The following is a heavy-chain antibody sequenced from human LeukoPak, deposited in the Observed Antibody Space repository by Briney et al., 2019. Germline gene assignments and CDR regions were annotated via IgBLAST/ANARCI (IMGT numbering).Heavy chain of an antibody. V-gene: IGHV3-23*01. Sequence: PGGSLRLSCAASGLTFSSYAMSWVRQAPGKGLEWISVITGGGGNTFYTDSVKGRFTISRDNSKNTLFLQMNSLRAEDTAIYYCAKAPLEDCSGAVCYPFDYWGQGTLVTVSS. CDR2: ITGGGGNT. CDR1: GLTFSSYA. J-gene: IGHJ4*02. CDR3: AKAPLEDCSGAVCYPFDY. D-gene: IGHD2-15*01.